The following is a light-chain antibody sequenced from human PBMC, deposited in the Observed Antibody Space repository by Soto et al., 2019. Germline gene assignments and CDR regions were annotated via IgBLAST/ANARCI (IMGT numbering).Light chain of an antibody. J-gene: IGKJ4*01. CDR3: QQYNNWPPLT. Sequence: EIVMTQSPATLSVSPGERAILSCRASKSVSNNLAWYQQKPGQAPGLLIYGASTRATGIPARFSGSGSGTEFTLSISSLQSEDFAIYYCQQYNNWPPLTFGGGTKVEMK. V-gene: IGKV3-15*01. CDR2: GAS. CDR1: KSVSNN.